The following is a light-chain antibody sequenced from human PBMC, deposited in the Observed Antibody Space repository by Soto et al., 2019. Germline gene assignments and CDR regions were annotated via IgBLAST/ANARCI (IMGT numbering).Light chain of an antibody. Sequence: IVMTQSPDSLAVSLGERATINCKSSQSILYSSNNKNYLAWYQQKPGQPPKLLIYWASTRESGVPDRFSGIGSGTHFTLTISSLQAEDVAVYYCQQYYSTPWTFGQGTKVEIK. V-gene: IGKV4-1*01. CDR1: QSILYSSNNKNY. CDR2: WAS. CDR3: QQYYSTPWT. J-gene: IGKJ1*01.